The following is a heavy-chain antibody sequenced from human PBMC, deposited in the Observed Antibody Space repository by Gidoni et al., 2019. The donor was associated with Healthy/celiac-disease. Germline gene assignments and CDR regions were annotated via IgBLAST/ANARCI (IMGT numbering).Heavy chain of an antibody. J-gene: IGHJ4*02. CDR2: ISWDGGST. D-gene: IGHD3-22*01. V-gene: IGHV3-43*01. Sequence: EVQLVESGGVVVQPGGSLRLSCAASGFTFDDYTMHWVRQAPGKGLEWVSLISWDGGSTYYADSVKGRFTISRDNSKNSLYLQMNSLRTEDTALYYCAKDLNNGRSYYYDSSGSMDYWGQGTLVTVSS. CDR1: GFTFDDYT. CDR3: AKDLNNGRSYYYDSSGSMDY.